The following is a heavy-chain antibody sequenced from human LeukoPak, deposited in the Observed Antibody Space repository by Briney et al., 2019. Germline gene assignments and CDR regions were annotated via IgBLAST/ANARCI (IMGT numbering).Heavy chain of an antibody. J-gene: IGHJ4*02. V-gene: IGHV3-74*01. Sequence: GGSLTLSCAASGFTLSSYWMHWVRQAPGKGLVWVSGINSDGRSTRYADSVKGRFTISRDNAKNTLYLQMNSLRAEDTAVYYCASKEVFDYWGQGTLVTVSS. CDR1: GFTLSSYW. CDR2: INSDGRST. CDR3: ASKEVFDY.